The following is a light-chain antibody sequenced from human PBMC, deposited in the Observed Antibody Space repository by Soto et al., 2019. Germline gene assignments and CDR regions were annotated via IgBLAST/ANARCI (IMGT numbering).Light chain of an antibody. Sequence: EIVVTQSPGILSVSPGDRATLSCRASQSVGRNVAWYHQKPGQAPTLLIYAASTRATGLPARFSGSGSGTDFTLTISSLQSEDFAVYYCQEYSEWPLFTFGPGTRVDIK. V-gene: IGKV3-15*01. CDR2: AAS. CDR3: QEYSEWPLFT. J-gene: IGKJ3*01. CDR1: QSVGRN.